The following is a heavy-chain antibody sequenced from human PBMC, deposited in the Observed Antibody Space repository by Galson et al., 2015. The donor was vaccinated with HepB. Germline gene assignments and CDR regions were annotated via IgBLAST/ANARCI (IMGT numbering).Heavy chain of an antibody. D-gene: IGHD2-2*01. J-gene: IGHJ5*02. CDR3: AREVVPAENWFDP. CDR1: GYTFTSYY. CDR2: INPNSGGT. V-gene: IGHV1-2*04. Sequence: SVKVSCKASGYTFTSYYMHWVRQAPGQGLEWMGRINPNSGGTNYAQKFQGWVTMTRDTSISTAYMELSRLRSDDTAVYYCAREVVPAENWFDPWGQGTLVTVSS.